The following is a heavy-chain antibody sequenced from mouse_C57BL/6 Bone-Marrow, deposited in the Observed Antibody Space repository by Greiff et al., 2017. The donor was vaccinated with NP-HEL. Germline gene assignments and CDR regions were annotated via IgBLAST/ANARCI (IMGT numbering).Heavy chain of an antibody. CDR3: ARPDGYDEYYFYY. CDR1: GYTFTSYW. D-gene: IGHD2-2*01. V-gene: IGHV1-50*01. Sequence: QVQLQQPGAELVKPGASVKLSCKASGYTFTSYWMQLVKQRPGQGLEWIGEIDPSDSDANYNQKFKGKATLTVDTSSSTALMQHSSMTSEDAAVYYCARPDGYDEYYFYYWGQGTTLTVSS. J-gene: IGHJ2*01. CDR2: IDPSDSDA.